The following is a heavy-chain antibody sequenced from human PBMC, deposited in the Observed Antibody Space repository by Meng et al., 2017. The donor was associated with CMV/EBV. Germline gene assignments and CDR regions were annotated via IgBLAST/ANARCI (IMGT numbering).Heavy chain of an antibody. CDR3: AKAPSYYYDSSGEDY. Sequence: GGSLRLSCAASGFTFSSYAMSWVRQAPGKGLEWVSAISGSGGSTYYADSVKGRFTISRDNSKNTLYLQMNSLRAEDTAVYYCAKAPSYYYDSSGEDYWGQGILVTVSS. J-gene: IGHJ4*02. CDR1: GFTFSSYA. CDR2: ISGSGGST. V-gene: IGHV3-23*01. D-gene: IGHD3-22*01.